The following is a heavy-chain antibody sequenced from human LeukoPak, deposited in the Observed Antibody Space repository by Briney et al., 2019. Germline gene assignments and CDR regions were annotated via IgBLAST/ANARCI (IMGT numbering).Heavy chain of an antibody. CDR3: AKLSNYYDSSGYYYSYDY. Sequence: SETLSLTCTVSGGSISSSSYYWGWIRQPPGKGLGWIGSIYYSGSTYYNPSLKSRVTISVDTSKNQFSLKLSSVTAADTAVYYCAKLSNYYDSSGYYYSYDYWGQGTLVTVSS. V-gene: IGHV4-39*01. D-gene: IGHD3-22*01. J-gene: IGHJ4*02. CDR1: GGSISSSSYY. CDR2: IYYSGST.